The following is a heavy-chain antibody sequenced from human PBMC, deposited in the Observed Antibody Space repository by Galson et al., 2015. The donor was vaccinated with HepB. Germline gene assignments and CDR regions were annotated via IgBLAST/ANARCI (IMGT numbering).Heavy chain of an antibody. CDR1: GFTFSRHA. CDR3: ASDLDGSGSFYNMLAY. V-gene: IGHV3-30*04. CDR2: ISSDINTK. J-gene: IGHJ4*02. Sequence: SLRLSCAASGFTFSRHAFHWVRQAPGKGLQWLSLISSDINTKSYADSVKGRFSVSRDNSRDTVYLQMNGLRPEDTAVYFCASDLDGSGSFYNMLAYWGQGIMVTVSS. D-gene: IGHD3-10*01.